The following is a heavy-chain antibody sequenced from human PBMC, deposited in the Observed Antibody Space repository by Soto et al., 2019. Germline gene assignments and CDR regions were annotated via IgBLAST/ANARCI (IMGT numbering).Heavy chain of an antibody. CDR3: ARGPTHCSSTSCYYYGMDV. V-gene: IGHV1-2*02. D-gene: IGHD2-2*01. CDR2: INPNSGGT. CDR1: GGTFTCYY. Sequence: ASVKVSCKASGGTFTCYYMHWVRQAPGQGLEWMGWINPNSGGTNYAQKFQGRVTMTRDTSISTAYMELSRLRSDDTAVYYYARGPTHCSSTSCYYYGMDVWGQGTTVTVSS. J-gene: IGHJ6*02.